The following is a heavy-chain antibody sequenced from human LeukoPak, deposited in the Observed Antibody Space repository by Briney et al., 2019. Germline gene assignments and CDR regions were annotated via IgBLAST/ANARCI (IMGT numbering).Heavy chain of an antibody. CDR3: AKGRPIAAAGTVFPPRKYYFDY. Sequence: GGSLRLSCAASGFTFSNFWMSWVRQAPGKGLEWVANINQDGSEKNYVDSVKGRFTISRDNSKNTLYLQMNSLRAEDTAVYYCAKGRPIAAAGTVFPPRKYYFDYWGQGTLVTVSS. J-gene: IGHJ4*02. CDR1: GFTFSNFW. D-gene: IGHD6-13*01. CDR2: INQDGSEK. V-gene: IGHV3-7*03.